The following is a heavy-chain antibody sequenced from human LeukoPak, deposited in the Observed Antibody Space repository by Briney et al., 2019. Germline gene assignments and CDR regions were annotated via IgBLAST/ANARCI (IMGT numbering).Heavy chain of an antibody. V-gene: IGHV4-34*01. Sequence: SETLSLTCAVYGVSFSGYYWSWIRQPPGKGLEWIGEINHSGSTNYNPSLKSRVTISVDTSKNQFSLKLSSVTAADTAVYYCARYLAYSYGRAYFDYWGQGTLVTVSS. D-gene: IGHD5-18*01. CDR2: INHSGST. J-gene: IGHJ4*02. CDR3: ARYLAYSYGRAYFDY. CDR1: GVSFSGYY.